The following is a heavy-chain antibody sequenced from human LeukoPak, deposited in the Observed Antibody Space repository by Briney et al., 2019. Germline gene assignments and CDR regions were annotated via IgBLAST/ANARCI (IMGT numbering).Heavy chain of an antibody. J-gene: IGHJ4*02. Sequence: GSLRLSCAASGFTFSSYAMSWVRQAPGKGLEWVSAISGSGGSTYYADSVKGRFTISRDNSKNTLYLQMNSLRAEDTAVYYCAKDRVYCSSTSCSYYFDYWGQGTLVTVSS. D-gene: IGHD2-2*01. CDR1: GFTFSSYA. V-gene: IGHV3-23*01. CDR2: ISGSGGST. CDR3: AKDRVYCSSTSCSYYFDY.